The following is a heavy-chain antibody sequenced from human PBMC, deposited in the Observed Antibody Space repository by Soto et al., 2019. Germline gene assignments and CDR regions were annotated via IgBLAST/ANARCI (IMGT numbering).Heavy chain of an antibody. CDR3: AKVLSELVPRYFDT. CDR1: GYTFTTYD. CDR2: ITPGGGIT. Sequence: QVQLVQSGAEVKKPGASVRVSCKASGYTFTTYDIHWVRQAPGLGLEWMGIITPGGGITSYAQKFKGRITMTRDTSTSTVYMELSSRRSEDTAMYYCAKVLSELVPRYFDTWGQGTRVTVSS. D-gene: IGHD6-13*01. J-gene: IGHJ4*02. V-gene: IGHV1-46*01.